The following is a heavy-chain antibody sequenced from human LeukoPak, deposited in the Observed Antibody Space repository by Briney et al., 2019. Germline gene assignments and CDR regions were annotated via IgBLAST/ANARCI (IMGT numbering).Heavy chain of an antibody. D-gene: IGHD4-23*01. Sequence: PGGPLRLSCAASGFTFSSYSMNWVRQAPGKGLEWVSSISSSSSYIYYADSVKGRFTISRDNAKNSLYLQMNSLRAEDTAVYYRARDPIYGGTVPYYFDYWGQGTLVTVSS. CDR2: ISSSSSYI. J-gene: IGHJ4*02. CDR1: GFTFSSYS. V-gene: IGHV3-21*01. CDR3: ARDPIYGGTVPYYFDY.